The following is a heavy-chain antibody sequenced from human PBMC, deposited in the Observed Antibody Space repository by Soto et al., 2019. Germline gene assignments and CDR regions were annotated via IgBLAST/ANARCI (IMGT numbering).Heavy chain of an antibody. V-gene: IGHV3-23*01. J-gene: IGHJ4*02. CDR3: ARYYSYGYSFGY. CDR1: GFPLRNYA. D-gene: IGHD5-18*01. Sequence: GGSLRLSCASSGFPLRNYAMNLVRQAPGKGLEWVSVTSGGDANTDYADSVKGRFTISRDNAKNSLYLEMNSLRAEDTAVYYCARYYSYGYSFGYWGQGTLVTVSS. CDR2: TSGGDANT.